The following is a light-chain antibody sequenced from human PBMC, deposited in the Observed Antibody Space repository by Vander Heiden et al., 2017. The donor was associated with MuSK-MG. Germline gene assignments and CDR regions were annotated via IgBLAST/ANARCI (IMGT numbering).Light chain of an antibody. V-gene: IGKV1-16*01. CDR3: LQDNNSPTT. Sequence: DIQMTQSPSSLSASVGDRVTITCRASQAVGNHLAWFQQKPGTAPKSLIYTASHLHSGVPSRFSGSGSGTEFTLTISSLQPEDFATYYCLQDNNSPTTFGGGTRLEI. J-gene: IGKJ4*01. CDR2: TAS. CDR1: QAVGNH.